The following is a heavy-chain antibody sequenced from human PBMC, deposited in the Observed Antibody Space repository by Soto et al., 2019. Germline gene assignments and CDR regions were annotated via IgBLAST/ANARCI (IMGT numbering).Heavy chain of an antibody. D-gene: IGHD2-21*02. V-gene: IGHV3-21*01. J-gene: IGHJ4*02. CDR1: GFTFSSYS. CDR2: ISSSSSYI. Sequence: GGSLRLSCAASGFTFSSYSMNWVRQAPGKGLEWVSSISSSSSYIYCADSVKGRFTISRDNAKNSLYLQMNSLRAEDTAVYYCARDKYCGGDCYQTLDYWGQGTLVTVSS. CDR3: ARDKYCGGDCYQTLDY.